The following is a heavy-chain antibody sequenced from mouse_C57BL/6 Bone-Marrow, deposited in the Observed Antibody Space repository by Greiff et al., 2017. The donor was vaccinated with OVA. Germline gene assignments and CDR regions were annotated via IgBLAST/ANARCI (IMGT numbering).Heavy chain of an antibody. CDR3: ARPITTVVEPYYFDY. J-gene: IGHJ2*01. V-gene: IGHV5-6*01. D-gene: IGHD1-1*01. CDR2: ISSGGSYT. CDR1: GFTFSSYG. Sequence: EVMLVESRGDLVKPGGSLKLSCAASGFTFSSYGMSWVRQTPDKRLEWVATISSGGSYTYYPDSVKGRFTISRDNAKNTLYLQMSSLKSEDTAMYYCARPITTVVEPYYFDYWGQGTTLTVSS.